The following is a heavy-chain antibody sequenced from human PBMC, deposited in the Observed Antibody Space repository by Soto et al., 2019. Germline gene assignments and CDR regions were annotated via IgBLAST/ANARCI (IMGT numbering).Heavy chain of an antibody. CDR3: VGMRGAMDV. D-gene: IGHD7-27*01. CDR2: IYYSGST. CDR1: GGSISSSSYY. Sequence: PSETLSLTCTVSGGSISSSSYYWGWIRQPPGKGLEWIGSIYYSGSTYYNPSLKSRVTISVATSKDQFSLKLSFLTAADTAVYYCVGMRGAMDVGGQGTRVTV. V-gene: IGHV4-39*01. J-gene: IGHJ6*02.